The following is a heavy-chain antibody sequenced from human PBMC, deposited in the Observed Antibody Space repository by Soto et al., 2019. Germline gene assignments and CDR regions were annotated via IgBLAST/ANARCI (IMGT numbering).Heavy chain of an antibody. V-gene: IGHV4-34*01. CDR2: INHSGST. J-gene: IGHJ5*02. Sequence: SETLSLTCAVYGGSFSGYYWSWIRQPPRKGLEWIGEINHSGSTNYNPSLKSRVTISVDTSKNQFSLKLSSVTAADTAVYYCARKMPTMIVVVIQNWFDPWGQGTLVTVS. CDR1: GGSFSGYY. CDR3: ARKMPTMIVVVIQNWFDP. D-gene: IGHD3-22*01.